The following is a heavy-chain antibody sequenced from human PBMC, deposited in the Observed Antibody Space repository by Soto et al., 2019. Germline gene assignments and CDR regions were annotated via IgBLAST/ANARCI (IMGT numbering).Heavy chain of an antibody. D-gene: IGHD3-3*01. Sequence: SETLSLTCAVSSGSISSSNWWSWVRQPPGKGLEWIGEIYHSGSTNYNPSLKSRVTISVDKSKNQFSLKLSSVTAADTAVYYCARGSRYYDFWSGYRNPNNWFDPWGQGTLVTVSS. CDR1: SGSISSSNW. V-gene: IGHV4-4*02. J-gene: IGHJ5*02. CDR2: IYHSGST. CDR3: ARGSRYYDFWSGYRNPNNWFDP.